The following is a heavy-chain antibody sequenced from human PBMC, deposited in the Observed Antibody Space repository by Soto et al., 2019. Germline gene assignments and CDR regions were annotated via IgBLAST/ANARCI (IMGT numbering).Heavy chain of an antibody. CDR1: GFAVSSNY. D-gene: IGHD6-19*01. CDR3: GHTTGWPGFDF. V-gene: IGHV3-53*01. Sequence: EVQLVESGGGLIQPGGSLRLSCAASGFAVSSNYMTWVRQAPGKGLEWVSVIYGGGTTYYADSVKGRFTISRDTSKNTMYLQTNSLSAEDTAMYYCGHTTGWPGFDFWGQGTLVTVSS. J-gene: IGHJ4*02. CDR2: IYGGGTT.